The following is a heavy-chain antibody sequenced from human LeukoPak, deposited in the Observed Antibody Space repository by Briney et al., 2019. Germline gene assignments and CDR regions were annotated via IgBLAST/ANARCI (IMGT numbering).Heavy chain of an antibody. CDR3: VREGSIAAAGVYYYYGMDV. CDR2: ISQDGSGK. J-gene: IGHJ6*02. D-gene: IGHD6-13*01. V-gene: IGHV3-7*03. CDR1: GFTFSNYW. Sequence: GGSLRLSCGASGFTFSNYWMSWVRQAPGKGLEWVINISQDGSGKSYADSVEGRFTISRDNAKNSLYLQMNSLRAEDTAVYYCVREGSIAAAGVYYYYGMDVWGQGTTVTVSS.